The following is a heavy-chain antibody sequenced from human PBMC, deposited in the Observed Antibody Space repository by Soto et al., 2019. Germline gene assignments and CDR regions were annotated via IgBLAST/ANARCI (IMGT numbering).Heavy chain of an antibody. CDR1: GDTFYNYA. Sequence: QVQLVQSGAEVKKHGSSVKVSCKDSGDTFYNYAISWVRQVPGQGLEWMGGIIPIFGIAHYAQKFQGRVTNTADESTSPAYMEMSSLRSDDTAVYYCARSAQDIILVPTAIGSLYYWGQGTLVTVSS. D-gene: IGHD2-2*01. V-gene: IGHV1-69*12. CDR2: IIPIFGIA. CDR3: ARSAQDIILVPTAIGSLYY. J-gene: IGHJ4*02.